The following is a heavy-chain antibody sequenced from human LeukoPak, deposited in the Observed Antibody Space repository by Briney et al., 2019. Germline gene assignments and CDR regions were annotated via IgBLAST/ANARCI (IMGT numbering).Heavy chain of an antibody. CDR1: GGTFSSYA. D-gene: IGHD4-17*01. CDR2: IIPILGIA. CDR3: ASLAVTRGFDY. V-gene: IGHV1-69*04. Sequence: SVKVSCKASGGTFSSYAISWVRQAPGQGLEWMGRIIPILGIANYAQKFQGRVTITADKSTSTAYMELSSLRSEDTAVYYCASLAVTRGFDYWGQGTLVTVSS. J-gene: IGHJ4*02.